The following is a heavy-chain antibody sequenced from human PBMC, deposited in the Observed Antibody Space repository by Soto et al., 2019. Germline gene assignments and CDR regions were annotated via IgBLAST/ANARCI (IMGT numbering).Heavy chain of an antibody. CDR1: GASISGFY. CDR2: IYATGTT. D-gene: IGHD3-10*01. Sequence: PSETLSLPCTVSGASISGFYWSWMRKSAGKGLEWIGRIYATGTTDYNPSLKSRVMMSVDTSKKQFSLKLRSVTAADTAVNYCVRDRTKPFRDWFDPWGQEISLTVAS. CDR3: VRDRTKPFRDWFDP. V-gene: IGHV4-4*07. J-gene: IGHJ5*02.